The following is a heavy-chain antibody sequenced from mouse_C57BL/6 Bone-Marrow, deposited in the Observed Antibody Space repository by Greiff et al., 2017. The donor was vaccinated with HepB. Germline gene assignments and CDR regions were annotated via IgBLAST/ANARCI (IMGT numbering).Heavy chain of an antibody. D-gene: IGHD1-1*01. CDR3: AREDYGSSPWFAY. CDR2: IYPGSGST. J-gene: IGHJ3*01. V-gene: IGHV1-55*01. CDR1: GYTFTSYW. Sequence: QVQLQQPGAELVKPGASVKMSCKASGYTFTSYWITWVKQRPGQGLEWIGDIYPGSGSTNYNEKFKSKATLTVDTSSSTAYMQLSSLTSEDSAVYDCAREDYGSSPWFAYWGQGTLVTVSA.